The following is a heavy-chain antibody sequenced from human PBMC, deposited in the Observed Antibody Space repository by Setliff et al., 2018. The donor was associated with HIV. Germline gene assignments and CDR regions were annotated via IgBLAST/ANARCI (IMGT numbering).Heavy chain of an antibody. CDR1: GGSISSYY. CDR2: IYTSGTA. D-gene: IGHD3-10*01. Sequence: LSLTFTVSGGSISSYYWSWIRQSPGKGLEWIGYIYTSGTANYNPSLQSRVTISLDMSRNQVSLRLSSVTAADTAIYYCARLVVTARGIRDAFDVWGQGAMVTVSS. CDR3: ARLVVTARGIRDAFDV. J-gene: IGHJ3*01. V-gene: IGHV4-4*09.